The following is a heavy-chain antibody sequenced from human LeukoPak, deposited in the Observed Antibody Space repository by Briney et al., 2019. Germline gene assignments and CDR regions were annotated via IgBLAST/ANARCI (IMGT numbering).Heavy chain of an antibody. D-gene: IGHD3-22*01. Sequence: ASVKVSCKASGYTFTNYGISRVRQAPGEGLEWMGWISTYNGNTDYAQKVQGRVTMTTDTSTSTAYMELWSLRSDDTAIYYCARDRLDSSGYYFLSTPIDYWGQGTLVTVSS. V-gene: IGHV1-18*01. CDR2: ISTYNGNT. CDR3: ARDRLDSSGYYFLSTPIDY. J-gene: IGHJ4*02. CDR1: GYTFTNYG.